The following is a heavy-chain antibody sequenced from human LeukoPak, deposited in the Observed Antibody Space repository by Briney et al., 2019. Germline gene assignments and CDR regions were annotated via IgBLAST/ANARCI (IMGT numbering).Heavy chain of an antibody. CDR3: ARLSSHYGDYKVDP. Sequence: ASVTVSFKASGYTFKGYYIHWVRQAAGQGLEGMGWINPNSGATNYVQNFQGRVTMTRDISISTAYMELSSLRSEDTAVYYCARLSSHYGDYKVDPWGQGTLVTVSS. D-gene: IGHD4-17*01. CDR2: INPNSGAT. CDR1: GYTFKGYY. V-gene: IGHV1-2*02. J-gene: IGHJ5*02.